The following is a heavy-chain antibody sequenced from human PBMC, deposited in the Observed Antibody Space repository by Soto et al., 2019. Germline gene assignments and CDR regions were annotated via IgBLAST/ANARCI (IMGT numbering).Heavy chain of an antibody. J-gene: IGHJ5*02. CDR2: IIPIFGTA. CDR1: GGTFSSYA. Sequence: SVKVSCKASGGTFSSYAISWVRQAPGQGLEWMGGIIPIFGTANYAQKFQGRVTITADKSTSTAYMELSSLRSEDTAVYYCARDWYSSGSTISGCDPWGQGTLVTVSS. V-gene: IGHV1-69*06. CDR3: ARDWYSSGSTISGCDP. D-gene: IGHD6-19*01.